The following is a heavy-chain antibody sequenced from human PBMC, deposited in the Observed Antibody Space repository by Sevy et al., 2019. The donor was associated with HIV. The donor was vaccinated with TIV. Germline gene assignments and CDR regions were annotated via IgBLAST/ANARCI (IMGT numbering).Heavy chain of an antibody. V-gene: IGHV4-59*01. CDR3: ARDWGTPSAHYWYFDL. Sequence: SETLSLTCTVSAVSITNYYWSWIRQPPGKGLEWIANIHYTGSTNYKPSLQSRVTISVDTSMNQFSLKLSSVTAADTAVYYCARDWGTPSAHYWYFDLWGRGTLVTVSS. CDR2: IHYTGST. J-gene: IGHJ2*01. D-gene: IGHD2-2*01. CDR1: AVSITNYY.